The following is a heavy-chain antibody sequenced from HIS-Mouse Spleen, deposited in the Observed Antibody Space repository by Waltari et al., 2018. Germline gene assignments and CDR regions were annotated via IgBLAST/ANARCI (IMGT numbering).Heavy chain of an antibody. CDR2: ISDDGSNK. J-gene: IGHJ4*02. CDR1: GFTFSSYA. V-gene: IGHV3-30-3*01. D-gene: IGHD3-10*01. CDR3: AARFGESHFDY. Sequence: QVQLVESGGGVVQPGRSLRLSCAASGFTFSSYAMHWVRQAPGKGLEWVAVISDDGSNKYYADSVKGRFTISRDNSKNTLYLQMNSLRAEDTAVYYCAARFGESHFDYWGQGTLVTVSS.